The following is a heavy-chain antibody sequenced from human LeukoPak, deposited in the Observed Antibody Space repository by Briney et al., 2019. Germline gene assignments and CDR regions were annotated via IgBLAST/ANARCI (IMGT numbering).Heavy chain of an antibody. CDR1: GFTVSSNY. V-gene: IGHV3-66*02. Sequence: TGGSLRLSCAASGFTVSSNYMNWVRQAPGKGLEWVSVIYTDGATYYADSVKGRFTISRDNSKNTLYLQMNSLRADDTAVYYCARGYCSGSSCYPGLYWGQGSLVTVSS. CDR3: ARGYCSGSSCYPGLY. D-gene: IGHD2-15*01. J-gene: IGHJ4*02. CDR2: IYTDGAT.